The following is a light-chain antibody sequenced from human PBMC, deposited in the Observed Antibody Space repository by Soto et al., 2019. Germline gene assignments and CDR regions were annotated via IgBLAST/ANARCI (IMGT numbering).Light chain of an antibody. J-gene: IGKJ1*01. V-gene: IGKV1-5*03. CDR2: KSS. CDR1: QDVDKW. Sequence: ILMTQSPSSLSASVGDTVTITCRASQDVDKWLAWYQQKPGKAPKLLIWKSSTLNGGVPSRFSAVGSGTQYSLTISGLQPEDVATYYCQQYTSYWTFGQGTKVEIK. CDR3: QQYTSYWT.